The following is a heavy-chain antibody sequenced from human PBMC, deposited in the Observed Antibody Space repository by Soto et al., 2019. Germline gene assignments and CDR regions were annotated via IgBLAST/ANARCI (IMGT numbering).Heavy chain of an antibody. Sequence: GSLRLSCAASGFMFNNYAMSWVRQAPGRGLEWVSTVSVSGGTTYYADSLKGRFTISRDNSKKTVYLQMNRLRADDTAIYYCAKGLYYYDSSGYRLFDYWGQGTLVTVS. CDR2: VSVSGGTT. CDR3: AKGLYYYDSSGYRLFDY. D-gene: IGHD3-22*01. J-gene: IGHJ4*02. V-gene: IGHV3-23*01. CDR1: GFMFNNYA.